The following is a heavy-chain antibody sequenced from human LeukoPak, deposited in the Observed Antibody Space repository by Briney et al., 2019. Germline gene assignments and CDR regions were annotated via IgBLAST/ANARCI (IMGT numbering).Heavy chain of an antibody. CDR1: GGSVSSGDYY. D-gene: IGHD1-26*01. CDR2: IYYSGST. CDR3: ARSEWELRDFDY. J-gene: IGHJ4*02. Sequence: SETLSLTCTVSGGSVSSGDYYWSWIRQPPGKGLEWIGYIYYSGSTYYNPSLKRRVTISVDTSKNQFSLKLSSVTAADTAVYYCARSEWELRDFDYWGQGTLVTVSS. V-gene: IGHV4-30-4*01.